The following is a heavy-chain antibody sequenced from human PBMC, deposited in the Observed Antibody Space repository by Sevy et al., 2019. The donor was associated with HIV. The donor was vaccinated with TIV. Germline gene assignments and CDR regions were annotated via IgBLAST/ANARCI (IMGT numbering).Heavy chain of an antibody. Sequence: GESLKISCAASGFTFSSYAMHWVRQAPGKGLEWVAVISYDGSNKYYADSVKGRFTISRDNSKNTRYLQMNSLRAEDTAVYYCARGGIIAARPDGGDYYYYGMDVWGQGTTVTVSS. V-gene: IGHV3-30-3*01. D-gene: IGHD6-6*01. CDR1: GFTFSSYA. CDR2: ISYDGSNK. J-gene: IGHJ6*02. CDR3: ARGGIIAARPDGGDYYYYGMDV.